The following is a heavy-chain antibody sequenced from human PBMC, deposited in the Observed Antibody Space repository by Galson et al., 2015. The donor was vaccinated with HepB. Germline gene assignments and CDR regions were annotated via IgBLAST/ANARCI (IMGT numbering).Heavy chain of an antibody. Sequence: SLRLSCAASGFTFSNAWMSWVRQAPGKGLEWVGRIKSKNDGGTTDYAAPVKGRFTISRDDSKNTLYLQMNRLKTEDTAVYYCTTEGAGFGVADHFDYWGQGTLVTVSS. CDR1: GFTFSNAW. J-gene: IGHJ4*02. CDR2: IKSKNDGGTT. V-gene: IGHV3-15*01. CDR3: TTEGAGFGVADHFDY. D-gene: IGHD6-19*01.